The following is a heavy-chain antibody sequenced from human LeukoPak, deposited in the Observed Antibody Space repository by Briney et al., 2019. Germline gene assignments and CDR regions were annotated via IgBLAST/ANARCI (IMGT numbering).Heavy chain of an antibody. Sequence: GGSLRLTCVASGFSFSSHWMCWVRQAPGKGLEWVAELNPDGSQKFYVDSVKGRFIISRDNAKNSVYLQMDSLRVEDTAVYYCARDPHFGAFDVWGLGTTVTVSS. V-gene: IGHV3-7*01. CDR2: LNPDGSQK. CDR3: ARDPHFGAFDV. J-gene: IGHJ3*01. D-gene: IGHD2/OR15-2a*01. CDR1: GFSFSSHW.